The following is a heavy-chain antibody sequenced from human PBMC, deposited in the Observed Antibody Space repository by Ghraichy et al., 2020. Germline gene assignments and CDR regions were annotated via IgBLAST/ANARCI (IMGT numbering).Heavy chain of an antibody. CDR2: FGGSGGST. CDR3: ARDLGGYSSVWYRDY. CDR1: GFTFSSYA. Sequence: GGSLRLSCAASGFTFSSYAMSWVRQAPGKGLEWVSGFGGSGGSTNYADSVKGRFTISRDNSKNTLYLQMNSLRVEDTAIYYGARDLGGYSSVWYRDYWGQGTLVTVSS. J-gene: IGHJ4*02. D-gene: IGHD6-19*01. V-gene: IGHV3-23*01.